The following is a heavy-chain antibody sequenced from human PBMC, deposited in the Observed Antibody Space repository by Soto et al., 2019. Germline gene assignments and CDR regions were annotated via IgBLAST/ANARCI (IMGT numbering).Heavy chain of an antibody. V-gene: IGHV1-46*03. CDR1: GYTFTSYY. D-gene: IGHD6-13*01. J-gene: IGHJ4*02. Sequence: ASVKVSCKASGYTFTSYYMHWVRQAPGQGLEWMGIINPSGGSTNYAQKFQGRVTMTRDTSTSTVYMELSSLRSEDTAVYYCARRYSSRWHFDYWGQGTLVTVSS. CDR2: INPSGGST. CDR3: ARRYSSRWHFDY.